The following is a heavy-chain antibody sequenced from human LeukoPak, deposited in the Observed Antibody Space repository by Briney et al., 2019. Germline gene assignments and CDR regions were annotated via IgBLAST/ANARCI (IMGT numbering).Heavy chain of an antibody. J-gene: IGHJ4*02. Sequence: SETLSLTCSVSGGSISSYYWSWIRQPPGKGLEWIGYIYYSGSTNYNPSLKSRVPISVDTSENQLSLKLSSVTAADTALYYCARAHTSSWYMDYWGQGTLVTVSS. CDR3: ARAHTSSWYMDY. D-gene: IGHD6-13*01. V-gene: IGHV4-59*01. CDR1: GGSISSYY. CDR2: IYYSGST.